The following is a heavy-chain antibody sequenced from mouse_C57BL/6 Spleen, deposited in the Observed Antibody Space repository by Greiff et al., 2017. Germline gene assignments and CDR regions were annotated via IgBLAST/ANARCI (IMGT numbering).Heavy chain of an antibody. CDR1: GFTFSNYW. Sequence: DVQLVESGGGLVQPGGSMKLSCVASGFTFSNYWMNWVRQSPEKGLEWVAQIRLKSDNYATHYAESVKGRFTISRDDSKSSVYLQMNNLRAEDTGIYYCTGSSYFDVWGTGTTVTVSS. CDR2: IRLKSDNYAT. J-gene: IGHJ1*03. CDR3: TGSSYFDV. V-gene: IGHV6-3*01.